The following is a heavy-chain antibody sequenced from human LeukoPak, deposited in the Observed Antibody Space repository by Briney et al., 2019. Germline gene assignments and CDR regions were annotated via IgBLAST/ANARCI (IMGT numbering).Heavy chain of an antibody. CDR3: ARHAYGDYEMFFDY. D-gene: IGHD4-17*01. CDR2: INHSGST. J-gene: IGHJ4*02. CDR1: GGSFSGYY. V-gene: IGHV4-34*01. Sequence: PSETLSLTCAVYGGSFSGYYWSWIRQPPGKGLEWIGEINHSGSTNYNPSLKSRVTISVDTSKNQFSLKLSSVTAADTAVYYCARHAYGDYEMFFDYWGQGTLVTVSS.